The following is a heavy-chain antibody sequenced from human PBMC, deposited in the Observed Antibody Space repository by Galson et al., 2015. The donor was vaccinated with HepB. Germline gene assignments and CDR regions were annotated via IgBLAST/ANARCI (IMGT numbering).Heavy chain of an antibody. D-gene: IGHD6-19*01. V-gene: IGHV4-4*07. CDR2: IYTSGST. CDR1: XGXIXSYY. J-gene: IGHJ6*01. CDR3: ARAPRADASNYYYYGMQV. Sequence: ETLSLXXXVSXGXIXSYYWSWIRQPAGKGLEWXGRIYTSGSTNYNPSLKSRVTMSVDTSKNQFSXKLSSVTAADTAVYYCARAPRADASNYYYYGMQVWGXXTT.